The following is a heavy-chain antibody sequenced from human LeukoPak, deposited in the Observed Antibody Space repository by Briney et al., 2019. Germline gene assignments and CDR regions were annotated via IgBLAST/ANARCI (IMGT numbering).Heavy chain of an antibody. CDR1: GFTFSNYW. V-gene: IGHV3-74*03. Sequence: GGSLRLSCAASGFTFSNYWIHWGRQAPGKGLVWGSPIDNAWSITTYADSVKGRFTISRDNAENTLYLQMNSLRVEDTAVYYCARVTLGYSSSGDNYYYYGMDVWGQGTTVTVSS. D-gene: IGHD6-13*01. J-gene: IGHJ6*02. CDR2: IDNAWSIT. CDR3: ARVTLGYSSSGDNYYYYGMDV.